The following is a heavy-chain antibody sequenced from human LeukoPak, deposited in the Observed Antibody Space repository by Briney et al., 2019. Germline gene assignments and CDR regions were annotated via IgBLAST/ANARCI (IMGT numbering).Heavy chain of an antibody. CDR2: ISVNGGIT. CDR3: AKVASSGWPYCGMDV. V-gene: IGHV3-23*01. CDR1: GFTFSSYA. J-gene: IGHJ6*02. D-gene: IGHD6-19*01. Sequence: GGSLRLSCAASGFTFSSYAMTWVRQAPAKGLEWLSCISVNGGITYYADSVKGRFTVSRDNSKDTVYLQMNSLRAEDTAVYYCAKVASSGWPYCGMDVWGQGTTVTVSS.